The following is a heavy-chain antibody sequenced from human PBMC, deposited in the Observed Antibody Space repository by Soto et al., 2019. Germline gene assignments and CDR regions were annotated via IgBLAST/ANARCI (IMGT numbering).Heavy chain of an antibody. J-gene: IGHJ6*02. CDR1: GFTFSSYS. CDR3: ARGGYGGNQKPFYYYYGMDV. V-gene: IGHV3-21*01. Sequence: PGGSLRLSCAASGFTFSSYSMNWVRQAPGKGLEWVSSISSSSSYIYYADSVKGRFTISRDNAKNSLYLQMNSLRAEDTAVYYCARGGYGGNQKPFYYYYGMDVWGQGTTVTVSS. D-gene: IGHD5-12*01. CDR2: ISSSSSYI.